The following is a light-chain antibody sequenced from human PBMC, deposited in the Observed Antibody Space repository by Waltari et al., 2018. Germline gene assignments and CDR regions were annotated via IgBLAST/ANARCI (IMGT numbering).Light chain of an antibody. V-gene: IGLV2-14*03. CDR1: SGDIGTYNS. Sequence: QSALTQPASVSGSPGQSITISCSGTSGDIGTYNSVAWFQQHPGKAPKILIHDVNQRPSGGSDRFPGSKSGYTASLTISGLQAEDEADYYCSSYTRRSTLIFGGGTKVTVL. CDR3: SSYTRRSTLI. CDR2: DVN. J-gene: IGLJ2*01.